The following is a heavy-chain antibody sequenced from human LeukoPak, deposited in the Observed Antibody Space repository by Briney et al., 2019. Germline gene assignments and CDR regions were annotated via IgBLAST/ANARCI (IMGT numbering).Heavy chain of an antibody. J-gene: IGHJ3*02. D-gene: IGHD1-1*01. CDR3: ARVAGQLEPGAFDI. V-gene: IGHV3-30*09. CDR1: GFTFSSYA. CDR2: ISYDGSNK. Sequence: GGSLRLSCAASGFTFSSYAMHWVRQAPGKGLEWVAVISYDGSNKYYADSVKGRFAISRDNSKNTLYLQMNSLRAEDTAVYYCARVAGQLEPGAFDIWGQGTMVTVSS.